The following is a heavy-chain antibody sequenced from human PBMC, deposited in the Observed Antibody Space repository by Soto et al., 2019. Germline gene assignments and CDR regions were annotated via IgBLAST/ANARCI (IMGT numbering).Heavy chain of an antibody. CDR2: ISDYGRV. V-gene: IGHV3-74*01. D-gene: IGHD3-10*01. J-gene: IGHJ4*02. CDR3: ARGGVEPFDY. CDR1: GFTFRNYW. Sequence: EVQLVESGGGLVQPGGSLRLSCAASGFTFRNYWMHWVRQAPGKGLVWVSRISDYGRVNYADSVRGRVTISSDDAESELHLQMKTLRAEDTAVYYCARGGVEPFDYWGQGVLVTVSS.